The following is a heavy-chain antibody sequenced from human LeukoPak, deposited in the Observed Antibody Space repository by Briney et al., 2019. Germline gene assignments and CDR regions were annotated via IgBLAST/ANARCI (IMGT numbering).Heavy chain of an antibody. CDR3: ARVSEYGYGSDYFDY. CDR2: INHSGST. Sequence: SETLSLTCAVYGGSFSGYYWSWIRQPPGKGLEWIGEINHSGSTNYNPSLKSRVTISVDTSKNQFSLKLSSVTAADTAVYYCARVSEYGYGSDYFDYWGQGTLVTVSS. J-gene: IGHJ4*02. V-gene: IGHV4-34*01. CDR1: GGSFSGYY. D-gene: IGHD5-18*01.